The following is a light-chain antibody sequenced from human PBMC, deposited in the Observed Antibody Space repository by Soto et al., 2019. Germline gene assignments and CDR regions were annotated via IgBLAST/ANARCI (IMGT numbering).Light chain of an antibody. CDR3: QQYNNWPPWT. CDR2: DAS. J-gene: IGKJ1*01. Sequence: ILMTQSPVTLSVSPGERATLSCRASQSVSNNLAWYQQKPGQAPRLLIYDASTRATGIPARFSGSGSGTEFTLTISGLQSEDFAVYYCQQYNNWPPWTFGQGIKVEIK. CDR1: QSVSNN. V-gene: IGKV3-15*01.